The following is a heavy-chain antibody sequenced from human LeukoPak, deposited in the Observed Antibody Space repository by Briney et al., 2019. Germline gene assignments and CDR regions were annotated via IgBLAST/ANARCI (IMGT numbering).Heavy chain of an antibody. V-gene: IGHV3-74*01. CDR1: GFTFSSYW. J-gene: IGHJ4*02. D-gene: IGHD6-6*01. CDR3: TKGGVSSPDTFDY. CDR2: INSDGSST. Sequence: PGGSLRLSCAASGFTFSSYWMHWVRQAPGKGLVWVSRINSDGSSTSYADSVKGRFTISRDNAKNSLYLQMNSLSAEDTALYYCTKGGVSSPDTFDYWGQGTLVTVSS.